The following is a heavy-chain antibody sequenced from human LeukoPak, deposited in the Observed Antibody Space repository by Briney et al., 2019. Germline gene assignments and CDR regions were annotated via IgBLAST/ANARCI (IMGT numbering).Heavy chain of an antibody. V-gene: IGHV3-48*02. Sequence: GGSLRLSCAASGFTFSINSMNWVRQAPGKGLEWISYISSGSGTIYYADSVKGRFTISRDNAENSLYLQMNSLRDEDTAVYYCAREVVPTAMPVFDYWGQGTLVTVSS. J-gene: IGHJ4*02. CDR3: AREVVPTAMPVFDY. D-gene: IGHD2-2*01. CDR2: ISSGSGTI. CDR1: GFTFSINS.